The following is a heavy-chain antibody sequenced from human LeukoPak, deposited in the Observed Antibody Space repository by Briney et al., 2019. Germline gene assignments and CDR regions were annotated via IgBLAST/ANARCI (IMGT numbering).Heavy chain of an antibody. D-gene: IGHD5-12*01. J-gene: IGHJ4*02. CDR3: ARASAYAEVEH. CDR2: INHSGST. CDR1: GGSFTGYY. Sequence: SETLSLTCAVYGGSFTGYYWSWIRQPPGKGLEWIGEINHSGSTNYNPSLKSRITISVHTSKNQFSLKLSSVTAADTAVYYCARASAYAEVEHWGQGTLVTVSS. V-gene: IGHV4-34*01.